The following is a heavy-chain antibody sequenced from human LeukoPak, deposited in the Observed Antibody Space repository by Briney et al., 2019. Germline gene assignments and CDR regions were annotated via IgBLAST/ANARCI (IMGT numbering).Heavy chain of an antibody. J-gene: IGHJ4*02. Sequence: PGGSLRLSCAASGFTFSDYFMSWVRQAPGKGLEWLSYINGRGNYVDYAESLKGRITISRDNAKNSLYLQMNSLRAEDTAVYYCAGSGIGATEIDYWGQGTLVTVSS. CDR1: GFTFSDYF. CDR2: INGRGNYV. CDR3: AGSGIGATEIDY. D-gene: IGHD6-13*01. V-gene: IGHV3-11*06.